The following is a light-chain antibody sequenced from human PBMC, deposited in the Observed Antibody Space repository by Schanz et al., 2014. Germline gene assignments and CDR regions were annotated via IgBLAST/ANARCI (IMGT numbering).Light chain of an antibody. CDR1: QSVTSSF. CDR3: QQYATSPYT. J-gene: IGKJ2*01. V-gene: IGKV3-20*01. Sequence: ENVLTQSPGTLSLSPGERATLSCRASQSVTSSFVAWYQQMPGRAPRLLIYGASSRAPGIPGRFSGSGSGTDFTLTISRLEPEDFAVYYCQQYATSPYTFGQGTSLEIK. CDR2: GAS.